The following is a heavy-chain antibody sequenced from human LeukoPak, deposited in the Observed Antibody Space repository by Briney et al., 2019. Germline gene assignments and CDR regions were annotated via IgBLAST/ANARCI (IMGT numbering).Heavy chain of an antibody. CDR3: AIDSSGRSGYYDH. D-gene: IGHD3-22*01. V-gene: IGHV3-9*01. J-gene: IGHJ1*01. Sequence: GGSVRLSWAASGFTFDVHAMHWVRQAPGKGLGWVSGISWNSCSIAYADSVKGRFTISRDTAKNSVYLQMNSLRSEDTALYYCAIDSSGRSGYYDHWGQGTLVPVSS. CDR1: GFTFDVHA. CDR2: ISWNSCSI.